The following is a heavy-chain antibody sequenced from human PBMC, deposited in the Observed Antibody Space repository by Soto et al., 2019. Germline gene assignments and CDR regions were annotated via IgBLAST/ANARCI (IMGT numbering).Heavy chain of an antibody. CDR3: ARRRYCGADCYKYYYFGMDV. V-gene: IGHV1-69*02. J-gene: IGHJ6*02. D-gene: IGHD2-21*02. CDR1: GGTFSSYT. CDR2: IIPILTIT. Sequence: QVQLVQSGAEVKKPGSSVRLSCTASGGTFSSYTLSWVRQAPGQGFEWMGRIIPILTITDYAQKFRGRLTIXAXKXTSTAYMELSGLRSEDTAVYYCARRRYCGADCYKYYYFGMDVWGQGTTVTVSS.